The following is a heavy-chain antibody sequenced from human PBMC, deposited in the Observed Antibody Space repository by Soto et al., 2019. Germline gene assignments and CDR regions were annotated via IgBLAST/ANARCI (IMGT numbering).Heavy chain of an antibody. CDR3: ARAYSGYDSPYSSSWRLGY. D-gene: IGHD6-13*01. J-gene: IGHJ4*02. CDR1: GFTFSSYA. V-gene: IGHV3-30-3*01. CDR2: ISYDGSNK. Sequence: QVQLVESGGGVVQPGRSLRLSCAASGFTFSSYAMHWVRQAPGKGLEWVAVISYDGSNKYYADSVKGRFTISRDNSKNLLXXQMNSLRAEDTAVYYCARAYSGYDSPYSSSWRLGYWGQGTLVTVSS.